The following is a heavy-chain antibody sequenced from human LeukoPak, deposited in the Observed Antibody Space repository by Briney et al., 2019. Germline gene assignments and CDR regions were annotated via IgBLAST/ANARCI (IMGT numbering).Heavy chain of an antibody. J-gene: IGHJ4*02. D-gene: IGHD3-3*01. CDR2: INSDGSST. CDR3: ARDPGYDFWSGYYSYFDF. Sequence: GGSLRLSCAASGFTFSSYWMHWVRQAPGKGLVWVSRINSDGSSTSYADSVKGRFTISRDNAKNTLYLQMNSLRAEDTAVYYCARDPGYDFWSGYYSYFDFWGQGTLVTVSS. CDR1: GFTFSSYW. V-gene: IGHV3-74*01.